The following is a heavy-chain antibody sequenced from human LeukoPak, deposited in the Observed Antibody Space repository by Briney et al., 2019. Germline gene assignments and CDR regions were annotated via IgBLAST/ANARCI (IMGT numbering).Heavy chain of an antibody. CDR1: GGSMSSYY. J-gene: IGHJ4*02. CDR2: IYYSGST. V-gene: IGHV4-59*08. D-gene: IGHD3-22*01. Sequence: SETLSLTCTVSGGSMSSYYWSWIRQPPGKGLEWIGYIYYSGSTNYNPSLKSRVTISIDTSKNQFSLKPSSVTAADTAVYYCARHSAYYYDSSGYPNWFDYWGQGTLVTVSS. CDR3: ARHSAYYYDSSGYPNWFDY.